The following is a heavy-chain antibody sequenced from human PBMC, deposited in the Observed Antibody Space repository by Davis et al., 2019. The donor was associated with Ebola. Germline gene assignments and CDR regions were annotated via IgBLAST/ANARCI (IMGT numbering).Heavy chain of an antibody. D-gene: IGHD2-15*01. V-gene: IGHV4-59*04. Sequence: LRLSFAASGFTFSNYGMHWVRQAPGKGREWMGYIFYIGRTYYNSSMKSRVTISMDTSKNQFSLELTSATAADTAVYYCAADQVVQSYDYWGQGTLVTVSS. CDR1: GFTFSNYG. CDR3: AADQVVQSYDY. J-gene: IGHJ4*02. CDR2: IFYIGRT.